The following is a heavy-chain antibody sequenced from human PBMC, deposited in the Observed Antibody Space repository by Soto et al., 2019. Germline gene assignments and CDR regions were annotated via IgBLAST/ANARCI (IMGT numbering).Heavy chain of an antibody. J-gene: IGHJ4*02. V-gene: IGHV4-30-4*01. D-gene: IGHD3-22*01. CDR3: ARTKKYASSGYYYFDY. Sequence: QVQLQESGPGLVKPSQTLSLTCTVSGGSISSGDYYWGWIRQPPGKGLEWIGYIYYSGNTYYNPSLKSRGTISVDTAKNQFSLKLSSVTAADTAVYYCARTKKYASSGYYYFDYWGQGTLVTVSS. CDR1: GGSISSGDYY. CDR2: IYYSGNT.